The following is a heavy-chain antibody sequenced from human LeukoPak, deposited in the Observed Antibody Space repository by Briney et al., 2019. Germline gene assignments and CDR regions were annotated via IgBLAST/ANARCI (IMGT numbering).Heavy chain of an antibody. CDR3: ARQGVSTYGYAY. V-gene: IGHV4-59*08. CDR1: GGSISSYY. D-gene: IGHD5-12*01. J-gene: IGHJ4*02. Sequence: SETLSLTCTVSGGSISSYYWSWIRQPPGKGLEWIGYIYYSGSTNYNPSLKSRVTISVDTSKNQFSLKLNSVTAADTAVYYCARQGVSTYGYAYWGQGTLVTVSS. CDR2: IYYSGST.